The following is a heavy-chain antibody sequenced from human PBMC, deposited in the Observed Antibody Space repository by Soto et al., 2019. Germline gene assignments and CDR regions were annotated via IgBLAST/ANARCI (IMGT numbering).Heavy chain of an antibody. CDR2: ISAYNGNT. CDR1: GYTFTSYG. CDR3: ARDRTGGYSYGYTFDY. Sequence: ASVHVSCKASGYTFTSYGISWVRQAPIQGLEWMVWISAYNGNTNYAQKLQGRVTMTTDTSTSTAYMELRSLRSDDTAVYYCARDRTGGYSYGYTFDYWGQGTLGTVSS. J-gene: IGHJ4*02. V-gene: IGHV1-18*01. D-gene: IGHD5-18*01.